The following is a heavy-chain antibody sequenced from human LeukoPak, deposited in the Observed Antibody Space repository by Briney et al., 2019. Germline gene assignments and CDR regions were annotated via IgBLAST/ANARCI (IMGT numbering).Heavy chain of an antibody. D-gene: IGHD3-22*01. CDR2: IYYSGST. CDR1: GGSISTYY. J-gene: IGHJ5*02. Sequence: PSETLSLTCTVSGGSISTYYWSWIRQHPGKGLEWIGYIYYSGSTYYNPSLKSRVTISVDTSKNQFSLKLSSVTAADTAVYYCARLGDYYDSSGTNWFDPWGQGTLVTVSS. V-gene: IGHV4-59*06. CDR3: ARLGDYYDSSGTNWFDP.